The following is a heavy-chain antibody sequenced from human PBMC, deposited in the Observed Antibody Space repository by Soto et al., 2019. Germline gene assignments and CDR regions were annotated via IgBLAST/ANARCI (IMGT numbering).Heavy chain of an antibody. D-gene: IGHD3-3*01. Sequence: QVQLVQSGAEVKKPGASVKVSCKASGYTFTGYYMHWVRQAPGQGLEWMGWINPNSGGTNYAQKFQGRVTMTRDTSISTAYMELSRLRSDDTAVYYCARPYYDFWSCYYGWFDPWGQGTLVTVSS. J-gene: IGHJ5*02. CDR3: ARPYYDFWSCYYGWFDP. CDR2: INPNSGGT. CDR1: GYTFTGYY. V-gene: IGHV1-2*02.